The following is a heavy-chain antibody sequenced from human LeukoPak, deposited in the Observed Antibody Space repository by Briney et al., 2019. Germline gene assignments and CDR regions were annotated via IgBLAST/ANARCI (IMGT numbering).Heavy chain of an antibody. CDR2: ISSYNGDT. J-gene: IGHJ5*02. CDR1: GYTFTGYY. Sequence: GASVKVSCKASGYTFTGYYMHWVRQAPGQGLEWMGWISSYNGDTKYAQKLQDRVTMTTDTSTSTAYMELRSLRSDDTAIYYCATRVNYYYGLEFDPWGQGTLVTVSS. CDR3: ATRVNYYYGLEFDP. D-gene: IGHD3-10*01. V-gene: IGHV1-18*04.